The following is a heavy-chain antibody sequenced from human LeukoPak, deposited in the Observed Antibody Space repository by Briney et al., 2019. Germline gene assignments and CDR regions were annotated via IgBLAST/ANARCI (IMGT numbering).Heavy chain of an antibody. D-gene: IGHD2-15*01. CDR3: ARAHCSGGSCYEVYY. CDR2: ISYDGSNK. CDR1: GFTFSSYA. Sequence: GGSLRLSCAASGFTFSSYATHWVRQAPGKGLEWVAVISYDGSNKYYADSVKGRFTISRDNSKNTLYLQMNSLRAADTAVYYCARAHCSGGSCYEVYYWGQGTLVTVSS. V-gene: IGHV3-30-3*01. J-gene: IGHJ4*02.